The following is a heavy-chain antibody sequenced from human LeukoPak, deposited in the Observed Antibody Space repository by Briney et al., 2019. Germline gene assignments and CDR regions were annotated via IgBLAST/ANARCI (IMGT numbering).Heavy chain of an antibody. CDR1: GFTFSSYS. CDR2: ISSSSSYI. J-gene: IGHJ6*02. D-gene: IGHD3-10*01. Sequence: AGGSLRLSCAASGFTFSSYSMNWVRQAPGKGLEWVSSISSSSSYIYYADSVKGRFTISRDNAKNSLYLQMNSLRAEDTAVYYCARGRVTMVRGATHYYYYGMDVWAKGPRSPSP. CDR3: ARGRVTMVRGATHYYYYGMDV. V-gene: IGHV3-21*01.